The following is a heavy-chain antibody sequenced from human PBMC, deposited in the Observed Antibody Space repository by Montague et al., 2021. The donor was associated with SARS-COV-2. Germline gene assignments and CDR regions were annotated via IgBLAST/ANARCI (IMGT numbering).Heavy chain of an antibody. CDR2: VEQDGSES. J-gene: IGHJ4*02. Sequence: SLRLSCAASGFSFSSRGMSWVRQVPGKGLEWVATVEQDGSESHYVDSVKGRFTISRDNAKSSAYLQMSSLRVEGTAVYFCARDHYGSEDYWGQGILVTVSS. CDR1: GFSFSSRG. V-gene: IGHV3-7*01. D-gene: IGHD3-10*01. CDR3: ARDHYGSEDY.